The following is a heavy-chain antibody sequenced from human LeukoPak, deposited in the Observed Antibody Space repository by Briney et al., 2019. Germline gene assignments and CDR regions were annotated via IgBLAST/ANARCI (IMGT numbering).Heavy chain of an antibody. Sequence: GGSLRLSCAASGFTFSSYWMSWVRQAPGKGLEWVANIKQDGSERYYVDSVKGRFTISRDNAKNSLYLQMNSLRAEDTAVYYCAKGAVRGVIITLSMPFDYWGQGTLVTVSS. V-gene: IGHV3-7*01. CDR1: GFTFSSYW. D-gene: IGHD3-10*01. CDR2: IKQDGSER. J-gene: IGHJ4*02. CDR3: AKGAVRGVIITLSMPFDY.